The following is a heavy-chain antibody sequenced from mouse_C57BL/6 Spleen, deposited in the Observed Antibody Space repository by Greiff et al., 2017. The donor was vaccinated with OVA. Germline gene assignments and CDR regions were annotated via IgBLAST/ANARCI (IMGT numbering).Heavy chain of an antibody. CDR3: ARQGLWDY. V-gene: IGHV5-9*01. D-gene: IGHD3-1*01. Sequence: DVMLVESGGGLVKPGGSLKLSCAASGFTFSSYTMSWVRQTPEKRLEWVATISGGGGNTYYPDSVKGRFTISRDNAKNTLYLQMSSLRSEDTALYYCARQGLWDYWGQGTTLTVSS. J-gene: IGHJ2*01. CDR1: GFTFSSYT. CDR2: ISGGGGNT.